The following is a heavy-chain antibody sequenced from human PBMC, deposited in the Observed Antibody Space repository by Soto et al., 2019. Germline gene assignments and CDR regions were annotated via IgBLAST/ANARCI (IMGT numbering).Heavy chain of an antibody. CDR3: ARDLFSSSSPAAY. CDR2: ISGYNGRT. Sequence: QVQLVQSGAEMKKPGASVKVSCKASGYTFTSYGFSWVRQAPGQGPEWMGWISGYNGRTKYAQTLQGRVTMTPDTSTSTVYMEVRGLRSDDTAVYYCARDLFSSSSPAAYWGQGTLVTVSS. D-gene: IGHD6-19*01. J-gene: IGHJ4*02. V-gene: IGHV1-18*01. CDR1: GYTFTSYG.